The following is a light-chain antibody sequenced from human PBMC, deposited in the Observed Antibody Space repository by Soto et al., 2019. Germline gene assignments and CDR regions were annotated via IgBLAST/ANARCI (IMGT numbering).Light chain of an antibody. Sequence: SYELTQPPSVSVAPGKTARITCGGNNIRSKSVHWYQQKPGQAPVLVIYYDSDRPSGIPERFSGSNSGNTATLTISRVEAGDEADYYCQVWDSSSDHRVVFGGGTKVTVL. CDR1: NIRSKS. V-gene: IGLV3-21*04. CDR2: YDS. J-gene: IGLJ2*01. CDR3: QVWDSSSDHRVV.